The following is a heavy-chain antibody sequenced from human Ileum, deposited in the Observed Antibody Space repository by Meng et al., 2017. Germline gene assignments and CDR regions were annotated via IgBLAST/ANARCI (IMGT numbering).Heavy chain of an antibody. CDR2: VKQDESLK. CDR3: ASSIIGAADDIKFDH. CDR1: GFAFSNHW. V-gene: IGHV3-7*01. J-gene: IGHJ4*02. D-gene: IGHD3-9*01. Sequence: GGSLRLSCAASGFAFSNHWMSWVRQAPGKGLEWVAGVKQDESLKYYVDSVKGRFTISRDNAKKSLFLQMNSLRAEDTAVYYCASSIIGAADDIKFDHWGQGTLVTVSS.